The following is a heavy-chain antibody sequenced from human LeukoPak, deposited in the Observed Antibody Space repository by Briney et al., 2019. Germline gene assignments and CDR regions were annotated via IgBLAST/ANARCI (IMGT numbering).Heavy chain of an antibody. D-gene: IGHD1-26*01. J-gene: IGHJ4*02. Sequence: PGRSLGLSCAASGFTFSTYGMQWVRQAPGKGLEWVAVISYDGSNKYYADSVKGRFTISRDNSKNTLYLQMNSLRPEDTAVYYCASGGIMGATDSFNYWGQGTLVTVSS. CDR2: ISYDGSNK. CDR3: ASGGIMGATDSFNY. V-gene: IGHV3-30*03. CDR1: GFTFSTYG.